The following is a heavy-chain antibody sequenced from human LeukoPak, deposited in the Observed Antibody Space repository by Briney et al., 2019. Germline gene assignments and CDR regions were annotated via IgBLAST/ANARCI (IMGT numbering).Heavy chain of an antibody. CDR1: GYTFTGYY. Sequence: GASVKVSCKASGYTFTGYYMHWVRQAPGQGLEWMGWINPNSGGTNYAQKFQGRVTMTRDTSISTAYMELSRLRSDDTAVYYCARVQVVGVPWAASAFDIWGQGTMVTVSS. CDR2: INPNSGGT. CDR3: ARVQVVGVPWAASAFDI. D-gene: IGHD2-15*01. V-gene: IGHV1-2*02. J-gene: IGHJ3*02.